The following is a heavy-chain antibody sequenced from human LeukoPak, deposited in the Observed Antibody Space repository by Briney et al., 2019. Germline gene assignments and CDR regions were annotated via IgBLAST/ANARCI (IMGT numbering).Heavy chain of an antibody. J-gene: IGHJ4*02. CDR3: ARDVALPGTQAPDY. V-gene: IGHV1-46*01. CDR2: INPSGSIT. CDR1: GYIFINYY. D-gene: IGHD6-13*01. Sequence: ASVKVSCKASGYIFINYYMHWARQTPGQGLDWMGIINPSGSITIYAQKFQDRVTMTRDMSTSTVYMELSSLRSDDTAVHYCARDVALPGTQAPDYWGQGTLVTVSS.